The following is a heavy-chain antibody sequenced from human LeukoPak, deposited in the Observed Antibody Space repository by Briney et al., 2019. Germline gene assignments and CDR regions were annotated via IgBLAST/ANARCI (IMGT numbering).Heavy chain of an antibody. J-gene: IGHJ4*02. CDR3: ARVSCSGGSCYSFDY. CDR2: IYYSGGT. CDR1: GGSISSGDYY. V-gene: IGHV4-30-4*01. Sequence: SETLSLTCTASGGSISSGDYYWSWIRQPPGKGLEWIGYIYYSGGTYYNRSLKNRITISVDTSKNQFSLTLSSVTAADTAVYYCARVSCSGGSCYSFDYWGQGTLVTVSS. D-gene: IGHD2-15*01.